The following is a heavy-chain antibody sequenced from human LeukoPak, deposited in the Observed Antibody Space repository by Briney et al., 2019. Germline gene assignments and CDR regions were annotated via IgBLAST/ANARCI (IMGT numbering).Heavy chain of an antibody. D-gene: IGHD4-17*01. CDR1: GYTFTSYY. CDR3: AIPSTARWTAGHWYFDL. CDR2: INPSSGST. Sequence: ASVTVSCKASGYTFTSYYMHWVRQAPAPGLELMGIINPSSGSTSYAQKVQGRVTMTRDTSTTTAYMELSSLRSEDTAVYYCAIPSTARWTAGHWYFDLWGRGTQVTVSS. J-gene: IGHJ2*01. V-gene: IGHV1-46*01.